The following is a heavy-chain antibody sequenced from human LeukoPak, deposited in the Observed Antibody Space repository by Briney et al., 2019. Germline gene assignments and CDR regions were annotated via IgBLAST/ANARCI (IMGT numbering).Heavy chain of an antibody. CDR3: ARDHGVAVVGTWGF. CDR2: ISAYNGNT. J-gene: IGHJ4*02. CDR1: GYTFTSYG. D-gene: IGHD6-19*01. Sequence: ASVKVSCKASGYTFTSYGISWVRQAPGQGLEWMGWISAYNGNTDYAQKFQGRVTMTTDTSTSTVYMELRSLRSDDTAVYYCARDHGVAVVGTWGFWGQGTLVTVSS. V-gene: IGHV1-18*01.